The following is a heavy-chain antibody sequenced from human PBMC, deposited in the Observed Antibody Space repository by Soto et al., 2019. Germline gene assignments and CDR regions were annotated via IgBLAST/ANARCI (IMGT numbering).Heavy chain of an antibody. CDR1: GFTFSSYE. CDR2: ISSSGSTI. J-gene: IGHJ6*02. Sequence: LRLSCAASGFTFSSYEMNWVRQAPGKGLEWVSYISSSGSTIYYADSVKGRFTISRDNAKNSLYLQMNSLRAEDTAVYYCARLQEYYDFWSGYYRLYGMDVWGQGTTVTVSS. D-gene: IGHD3-3*01. V-gene: IGHV3-48*03. CDR3: ARLQEYYDFWSGYYRLYGMDV.